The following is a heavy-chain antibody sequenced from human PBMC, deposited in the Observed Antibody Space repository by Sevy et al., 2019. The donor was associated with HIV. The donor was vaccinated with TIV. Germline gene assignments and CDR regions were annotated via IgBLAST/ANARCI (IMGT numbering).Heavy chain of an antibody. D-gene: IGHD6-19*01. Sequence: SETLSLTCTVSGGSFSSSSYYWNWIRQPAGRGLEWIGRIYTSGSTNYNPSLKSRVTMSVDTSKNQFSLKLSSATAADTAVYYCAGRIAVAAFDYWGQGNLVTVSS. CDR1: GGSFSSSSYY. J-gene: IGHJ4*02. CDR3: AGRIAVAAFDY. CDR2: IYTSGST. V-gene: IGHV4-61*02.